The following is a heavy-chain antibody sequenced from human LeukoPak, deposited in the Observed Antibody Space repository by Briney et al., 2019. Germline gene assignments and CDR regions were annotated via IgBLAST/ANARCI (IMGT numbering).Heavy chain of an antibody. CDR1: GGSIRGYY. D-gene: IGHD6-6*01. V-gene: IGHV4-59*08. Sequence: SETLSLTCTVSGGSIRGYYWSWIRQPPGKGLEWIGYIYYSGSTNYNPSLKSRVTISVDTSKNQFSLKLSSVTAADTAVYYCARHKRIAAPVLFDYWGQGTLVTVSS. CDR2: IYYSGST. CDR3: ARHKRIAAPVLFDY. J-gene: IGHJ4*02.